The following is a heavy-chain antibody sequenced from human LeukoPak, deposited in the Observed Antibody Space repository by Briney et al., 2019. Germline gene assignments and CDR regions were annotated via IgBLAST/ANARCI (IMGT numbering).Heavy chain of an antibody. V-gene: IGHV1-69*04. Sequence: SVKVSCKASGGTFSSYAISWVRQAPGQGLEWMGRIIPILGIANYAQKFQGRVTITADKSTSTAYVELSSLRSEDTAVYYCARRHYYDSSGPSGSLDAFDIWGQGTMVTVSS. CDR2: IIPILGIA. J-gene: IGHJ3*02. CDR1: GGTFSSYA. CDR3: ARRHYYDSSGPSGSLDAFDI. D-gene: IGHD3-22*01.